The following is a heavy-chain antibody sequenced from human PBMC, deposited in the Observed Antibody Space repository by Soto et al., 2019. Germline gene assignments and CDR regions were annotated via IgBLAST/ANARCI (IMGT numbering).Heavy chain of an antibody. CDR1: GFTFSSYW. Sequence: GGSLRLSCAASGFTFSSYWMSWVRQAPGKGLEWVANIKQDGSEKYYVDSVKGRFTISRDNSKNTLYLQVNSLRAEDTAVYYCARNYYDSGGGFDSWGQGTLVTVSS. J-gene: IGHJ4*02. CDR2: IKQDGSEK. CDR3: ARNYYDSGGGFDS. V-gene: IGHV3-7*03. D-gene: IGHD3-22*01.